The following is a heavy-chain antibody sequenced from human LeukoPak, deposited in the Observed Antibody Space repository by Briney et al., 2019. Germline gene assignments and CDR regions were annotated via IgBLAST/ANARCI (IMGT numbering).Heavy chain of an antibody. J-gene: IGHJ4*02. Sequence: PSETLSLTCTVSGGSISSSSYYWGWIRQPPGKGLEWIGSIYYSGSTYYNPSLKSRVTISVDTSKNQFSLKLSSVTAADTAVYYCARVWAGATWTSYYFDYWGQGTLVTVSS. CDR3: ARVWAGATWTSYYFDY. D-gene: IGHD1-26*01. CDR1: GGSISSSSYY. V-gene: IGHV4-39*07. CDR2: IYYSGST.